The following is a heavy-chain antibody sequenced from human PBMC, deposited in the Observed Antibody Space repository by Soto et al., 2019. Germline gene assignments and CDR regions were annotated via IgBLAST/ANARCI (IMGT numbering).Heavy chain of an antibody. CDR2: IYYSGST. Sequence: SETLSLTCTVSGGSISSYYWSWIRQPPGKGLEWIGYIYYSGSTNYNPSLKSRVTISVDTSKNQFSLKLSSVTAADTAVYYCARVEAVFSRGYYYYYMDVWGKGTTVTVSS. J-gene: IGHJ6*03. D-gene: IGHD2-21*01. CDR1: GGSISSYY. CDR3: ARVEAVFSRGYYYYYMDV. V-gene: IGHV4-59*01.